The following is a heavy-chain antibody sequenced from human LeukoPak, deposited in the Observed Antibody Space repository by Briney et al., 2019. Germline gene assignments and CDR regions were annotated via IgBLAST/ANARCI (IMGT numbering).Heavy chain of an antibody. D-gene: IGHD3-10*01. CDR1: GYSFTNYW. CDR3: ATGGSAPDYFDY. J-gene: IGHJ4*02. CDR2: IYPRDSRT. V-gene: IGHV5-51*01. Sequence: GASVKVSCKGSGYSFTNYWIGWVRQMPGKGLEWMGFIYPRDSRTTYSPSFQGQVTISADKSISTAYLQWRSLKASDTAMYYCATGGSAPDYFDYWGQGTLVTVSS.